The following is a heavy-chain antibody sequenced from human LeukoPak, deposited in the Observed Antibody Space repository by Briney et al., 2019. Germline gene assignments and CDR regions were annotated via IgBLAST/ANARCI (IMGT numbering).Heavy chain of an antibody. CDR1: GFTFSSYS. V-gene: IGHV3-48*01. Sequence: GGSLRLSCAASGFTFSSYSMNWVRQAPGKGLEWVSYISSSSSTIYYADSVKGRFTISRDNAKNTLYLQMNSLRAEDTAVYYCANGGHYYDSSGYPSWFDPWGQGTLVTVSS. D-gene: IGHD3-22*01. J-gene: IGHJ5*02. CDR3: ANGGHYYDSSGYPSWFDP. CDR2: ISSSSSTI.